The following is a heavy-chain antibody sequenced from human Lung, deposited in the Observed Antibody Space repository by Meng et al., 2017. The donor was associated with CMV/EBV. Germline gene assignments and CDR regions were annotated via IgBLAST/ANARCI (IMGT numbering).Heavy chain of an antibody. J-gene: IGHJ4*02. D-gene: IGHD2-15*01. CDR3: AREWSGYFHY. Sequence: SETLSLTCTVSGGSISSDTDYWTWIRQYPGKGLEWIGCIYFSGSTAYNPSLKSRLTISVDTSKNQFSLRLNSVTAADTAVYFCAREWSGYFHYWGQGPLVTVSS. CDR2: IYFSGST. CDR1: GGSISSDTDY. V-gene: IGHV4-31*03.